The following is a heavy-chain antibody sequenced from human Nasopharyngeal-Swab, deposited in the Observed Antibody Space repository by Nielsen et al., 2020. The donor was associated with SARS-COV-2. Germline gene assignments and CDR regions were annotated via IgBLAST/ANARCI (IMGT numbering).Heavy chain of an antibody. CDR2: ISSSSSYI. D-gene: IGHD6-6*01. V-gene: IGHV3-21*01. J-gene: IGHJ4*02. Sequence: GGSLRLSCAASGFTFSSYSMNWVRQAPGQGLEWVSSISSSSSYIYYADSVKGRFTISRDNAKNSLYLQMNSLRAEDTAVYYCARSIAARPFDYWGQGTLVTVSS. CDR3: ARSIAARPFDY. CDR1: GFTFSSYS.